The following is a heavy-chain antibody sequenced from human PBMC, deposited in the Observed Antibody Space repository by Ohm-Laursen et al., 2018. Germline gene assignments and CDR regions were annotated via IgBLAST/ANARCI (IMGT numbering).Heavy chain of an antibody. CDR2: IYYSGST. CDR1: GGSISSYY. D-gene: IGHD3-3*01. V-gene: IGHV4-59*01. CDR3: ARVGSGYPYYYYGMDV. Sequence: GTLSLTCSVSGGSISSYYWSWIRQPPGKGLEWIGYIYYSGSTNYNPSLKSRVTISVDTSKNQFSLKLSSVTAADTAVYYCARVGSGYPYYYYGMDVWGQGTTVTVSS. J-gene: IGHJ6*02.